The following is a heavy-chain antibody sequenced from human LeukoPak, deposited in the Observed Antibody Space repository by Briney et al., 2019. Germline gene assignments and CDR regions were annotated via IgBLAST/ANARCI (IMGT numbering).Heavy chain of an antibody. CDR2: IYSDGST. V-gene: IGHV3-66*02. CDR3: ARSWDARLNFDY. J-gene: IGHJ4*02. Sequence: PGGSLRLSCAASGFTVNRNYMNWVRQAAGKGLEWVSVIYSDGSTYYADSVKGRLTISRDNSKNTVYLQMNSLRIEDTAVYYCARSWDARLNFDYWGQGTLVTVSS. D-gene: IGHD1-26*01. CDR1: GFTVNRNY.